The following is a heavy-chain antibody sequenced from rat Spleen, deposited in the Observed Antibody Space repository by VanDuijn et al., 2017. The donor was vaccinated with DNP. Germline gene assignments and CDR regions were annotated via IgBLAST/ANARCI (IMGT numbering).Heavy chain of an antibody. Sequence: QVQLKESGPGLVQPSQTLSLACTVSGFSLTSYHVHWVRQPSGKGLEWMGLIWTGGSTEYNSALKSRLSISRDTSKSQVFLKVSSLQTEDTATYYCARGSMMGIRGFAYWGQGTLVTVSS. CDR1: GFSLTSYH. V-gene: IGHV2-43*01. D-gene: IGHD1-12*03. CDR3: ARGSMMGIRGFAY. CDR2: IWTGGST. J-gene: IGHJ3*01.